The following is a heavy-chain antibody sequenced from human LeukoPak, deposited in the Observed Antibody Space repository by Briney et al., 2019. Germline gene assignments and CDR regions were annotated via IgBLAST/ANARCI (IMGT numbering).Heavy chain of an antibody. CDR3: ARIVAATLDFDY. Sequence: SETLSLTCTVSGGSVSSGSYYWSWIRQPPGKGLEWIGYIYYSGSTNYNPSLKSRATISVDTSKNQFSLKLSSVTAADTAVYYCARIVAATLDFDYWGQGTLVTVSS. CDR2: IYYSGST. J-gene: IGHJ4*02. D-gene: IGHD1-26*01. CDR1: GGSVSSGSYY. V-gene: IGHV4-61*01.